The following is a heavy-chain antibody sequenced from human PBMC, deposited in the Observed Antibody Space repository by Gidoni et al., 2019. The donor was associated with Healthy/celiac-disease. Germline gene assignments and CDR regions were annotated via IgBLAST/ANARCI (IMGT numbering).Heavy chain of an antibody. Sequence: QVQLQESGPGLVKPSETLSLTCPVSGGSISSYYWSWIRQPPGKGLEWIGDIDYSGSTNYKPSLKSRVTISVDTSKNQFALKLSAVTAADTAVYYCARDHCSGGSCYDAFDIWGQVTMVTVSS. CDR2: IDYSGST. CDR1: GGSISSYY. D-gene: IGHD2-15*01. J-gene: IGHJ3*02. CDR3: ARDHCSGGSCYDAFDI. V-gene: IGHV4-59*01.